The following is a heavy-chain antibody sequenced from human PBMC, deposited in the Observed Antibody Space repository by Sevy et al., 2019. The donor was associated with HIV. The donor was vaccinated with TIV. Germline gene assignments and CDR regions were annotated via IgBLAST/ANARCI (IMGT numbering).Heavy chain of an antibody. D-gene: IGHD6-13*01. Sequence: SETLSLTCTVSGVSLSSNDYYWAWIRQPPGKGLDWIGSIYYSGSTYYNPSLKSRVTISVDTSKNQFSLKLRSVTAADTAVYYCAREGPRIAQFDYWGQGTLVTVSS. CDR3: AREGPRIAQFDY. J-gene: IGHJ4*02. V-gene: IGHV4-39*02. CDR1: GVSLSSNDYY. CDR2: IYYSGST.